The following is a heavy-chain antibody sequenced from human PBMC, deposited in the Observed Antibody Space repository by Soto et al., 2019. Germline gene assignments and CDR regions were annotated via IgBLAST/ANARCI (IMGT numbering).Heavy chain of an antibody. CDR3: ARHSTSNPHYYSSSSSGFDY. D-gene: IGHD6-6*01. J-gene: IGHJ4*02. CDR1: GGSISSSSYY. CDR2: IYYSGST. Sequence: ASETLSLTCTVSGGSISSSSYYWGWIRQPPGKGLEWIGSIYYSGSTYYNPSLKSRVTISVDTSKNQFSLKLSSGTAADTAVYYCARHSTSNPHYYSSSSSGFDYWGQGTLVTVSS. V-gene: IGHV4-39*01.